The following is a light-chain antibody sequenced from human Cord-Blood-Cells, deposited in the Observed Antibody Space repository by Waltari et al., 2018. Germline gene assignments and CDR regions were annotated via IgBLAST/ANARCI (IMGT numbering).Light chain of an antibody. Sequence: EIVMTQSPATLSVSPGERATLSCRASQSVSSNLAWYQQKPGQAPRLLIYGASTRATGNPARFSGSGSGTEFTLTISSLQSEDFAVYYCQQYNNWPPDTFGPGTKVDSK. V-gene: IGKV3-15*01. CDR2: GAS. CDR1: QSVSSN. J-gene: IGKJ3*01. CDR3: QQYNNWPPDT.